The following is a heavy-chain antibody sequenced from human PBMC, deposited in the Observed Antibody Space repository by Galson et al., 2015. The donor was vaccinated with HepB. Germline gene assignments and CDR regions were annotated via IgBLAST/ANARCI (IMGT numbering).Heavy chain of an antibody. CDR1: GFTFSFYW. Sequence: SLRLSCAASGFTFSFYWMHWVRQAPRKGLVWVSRINNDGTTTNYADSVKSRFTISRDNAKNTLYLQMNSLRAEDTAVYYCARPYGGNYHFDYWGQGTLVTVSS. CDR3: ARPYGGNYHFDY. J-gene: IGHJ4*02. CDR2: INNDGTTT. V-gene: IGHV3-74*01. D-gene: IGHD4-23*01.